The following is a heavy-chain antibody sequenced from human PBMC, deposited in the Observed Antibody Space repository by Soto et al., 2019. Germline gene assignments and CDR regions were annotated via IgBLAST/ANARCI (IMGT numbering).Heavy chain of an antibody. J-gene: IGHJ4*02. CDR3: ARGYCSGGSCRFPYYFDY. D-gene: IGHD2-15*01. Sequence: QVQLVQSGAEVKKPGSSVKVSCKASGGTFSSYTISWVRQAPGQGLEWMGRIIPILGIANYAQKFQGSVTITADKSTSTALKELRSLMTEDTAVYYCARGYCSGGSCRFPYYFDYWGQGTLVTVSS. CDR2: IIPILGIA. CDR1: GGTFSSYT. V-gene: IGHV1-69*02.